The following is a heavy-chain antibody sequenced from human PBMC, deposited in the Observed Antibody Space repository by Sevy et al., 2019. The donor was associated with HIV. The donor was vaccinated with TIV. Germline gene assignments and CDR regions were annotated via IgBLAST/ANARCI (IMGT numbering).Heavy chain of an antibody. CDR1: EFTFSGYG. CDR2: IWYDGTNK. CDR3: AREHIAVAGIGYYFDY. Sequence: GGSLRLSCAASEFTFSGYGRHWVRQAPGKGLEWVAVIWYDGTNKYYTDSVKGRFTISRDNSKNTLYLQMNSLRAEDTAVYYCAREHIAVAGIGYYFDYWGQGTLVTVSS. J-gene: IGHJ4*02. D-gene: IGHD6-19*01. V-gene: IGHV3-33*01.